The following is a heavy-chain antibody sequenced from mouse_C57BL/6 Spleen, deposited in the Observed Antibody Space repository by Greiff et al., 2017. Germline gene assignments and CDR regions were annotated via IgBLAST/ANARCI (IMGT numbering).Heavy chain of an antibody. CDR3: TTDYGTREGDY. Sequence: IQLQQSGAELVRPGASVKLSCTASGFNIKDDYMHWVKQRPEQGLEWIGWIDPENGDTEYASKFQGKATITADTSSNTAYLQLSSLTSEDTAVYYCTTDYGTREGDYWGQGTTLTVSS. CDR2: IDPENGDT. CDR1: GFNIKDDY. D-gene: IGHD2-1*01. J-gene: IGHJ2*01. V-gene: IGHV14-4*01.